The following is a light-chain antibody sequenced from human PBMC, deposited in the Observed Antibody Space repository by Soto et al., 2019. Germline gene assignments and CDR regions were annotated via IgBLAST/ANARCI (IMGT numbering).Light chain of an antibody. CDR2: DAS. Sequence: DIQMTQSPSTLSASVGDRVTITCRASQNISPWLAWYQQKPGKAPNLLIFDASSLKSGVPTRFSGSGSGTEFTFTITNLQPDDYATYYCQQYNSYSPWTFGPGTKVEI. V-gene: IGKV1-5*01. CDR3: QQYNSYSPWT. CDR1: QNISPW. J-gene: IGKJ1*01.